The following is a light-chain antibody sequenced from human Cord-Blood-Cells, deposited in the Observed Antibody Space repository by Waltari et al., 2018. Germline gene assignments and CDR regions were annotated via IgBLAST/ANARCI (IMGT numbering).Light chain of an antibody. Sequence: EIVLTQSPATLSLSPGERATLSCRASQSVSSYLAWYKQKPGQAPRLLIYDASNRATVIPARFSGSGSGTDFTLTISSLEPEDFAVYYCQQRSNWGFTFGPGTKVDIK. CDR1: QSVSSY. CDR3: QQRSNWGFT. V-gene: IGKV3-11*01. CDR2: DAS. J-gene: IGKJ3*01.